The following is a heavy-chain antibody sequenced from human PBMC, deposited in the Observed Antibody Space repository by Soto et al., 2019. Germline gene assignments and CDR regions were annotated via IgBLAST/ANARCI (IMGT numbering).Heavy chain of an antibody. V-gene: IGHV1-3*01. Sequence: ASVKVSCKASGYTFTSYAMHWVRQAPGQRLEWMGWINAGNGNTKYSQKFQGRVTITRDTSASTAYMELSSLRSEDTAVYYCARKFGRDQPAFDIWGQERMFTVAS. CDR3: ARKFGRDQPAFDI. J-gene: IGHJ3*02. D-gene: IGHD3-10*01. CDR1: GYTFTSYA. CDR2: INAGNGNT.